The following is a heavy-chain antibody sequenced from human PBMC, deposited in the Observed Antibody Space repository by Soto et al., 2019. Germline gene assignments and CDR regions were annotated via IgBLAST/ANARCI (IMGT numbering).Heavy chain of an antibody. D-gene: IGHD2-15*01. CDR2: IYYSGST. CDR1: GGSVSSGRYY. CDR3: AREHGGNLDY. J-gene: IGHJ4*02. Sequence: SETLSLTCTVSGGSVSSGRYYWRWIRQPPGKGLEWIGYIYYSGSTNYNPYLKSRVTISVDTSKNQFSLKLSSVTAADTAVYYCAREHGGNLDYWGQGTLVTVSS. V-gene: IGHV4-61*01.